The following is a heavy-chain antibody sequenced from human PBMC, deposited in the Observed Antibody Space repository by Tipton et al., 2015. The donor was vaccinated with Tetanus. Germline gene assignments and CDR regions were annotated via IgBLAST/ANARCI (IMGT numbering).Heavy chain of an antibody. CDR2: IYIGGSI. CDR1: GFSFGDYA. CDR3: VNFATS. J-gene: IGHJ5*02. Sequence: SLRLSCTASGFSFGDYAMSWFRQAPGKGLEWVSVIYIGGSIYYTDSVKGRFTISRDNAKNSLFLQMNSLRDEDTAVYYCVNFATSWGQGTLVTVSS. V-gene: IGHV3-23*03.